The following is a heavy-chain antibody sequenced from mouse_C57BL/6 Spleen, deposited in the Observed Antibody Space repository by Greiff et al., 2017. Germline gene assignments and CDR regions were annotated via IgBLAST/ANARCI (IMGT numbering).Heavy chain of an antibody. Sequence: VHVKQSGPELVKPGASVKIPCKASGYTFTDYNMDWVKQSHGKSLEWIGDINPNNGGTIYNQKFKGKATLTVDKSSSTAYMELLSLTSEDTAVYDGARNWIGSSWAWLAYWGQGTLVTVSA. CDR3: ARNWIGSSWAWLAY. V-gene: IGHV1-18*01. CDR1: GYTFTDYN. CDR2: INPNNGGT. J-gene: IGHJ3*01. D-gene: IGHD1-1*01.